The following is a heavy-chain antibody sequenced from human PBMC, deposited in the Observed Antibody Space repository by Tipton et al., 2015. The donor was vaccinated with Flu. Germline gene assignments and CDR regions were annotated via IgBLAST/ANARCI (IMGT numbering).Heavy chain of an antibody. CDR1: GASISSGGYS. D-gene: IGHD2-8*02. CDR3: AREGGYSTGCSRIDT. Sequence: TLSLTCSVSGASISSGGYSWSWIRQPPGKGLEWVGYIYHSGTTYYNPSLKSRVIISGDRSKNQFSLKLSSVTAADTAVYYCAREGGYSTGCSRIDTWGQGTLVIVSS. CDR2: IYHSGTT. V-gene: IGHV4-30-2*01. J-gene: IGHJ5*02.